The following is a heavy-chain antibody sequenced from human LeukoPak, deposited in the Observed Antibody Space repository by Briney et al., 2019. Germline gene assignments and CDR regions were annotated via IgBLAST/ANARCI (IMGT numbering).Heavy chain of an antibody. CDR1: GFTFRSYA. D-gene: IGHD5-18*01. J-gene: IGHJ4*02. Sequence: GGSLRLSCAASGFTFRSYAMQWVRQAPGKGLEWVSYITYNSGTIFYADSVKGRFAISRDNAKDSLYLQMSSLRDEDTAVYYCARDSGYSYADDYWGQGTLVTVSS. CDR3: ARDSGYSYADDY. V-gene: IGHV3-48*02. CDR2: ITYNSGTI.